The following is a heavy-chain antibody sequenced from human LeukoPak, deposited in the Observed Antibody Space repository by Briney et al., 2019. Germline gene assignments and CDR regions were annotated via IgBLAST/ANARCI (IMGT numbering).Heavy chain of an antibody. CDR2: IIPIFGTA. CDR1: GGTFSSYA. J-gene: IGHJ5*02. D-gene: IGHD3-22*01. CDR3: ARVFVLHYYDSSGYYFGWFDP. V-gene: IGHV1-69*05. Sequence: SVKVSCKASGGTFSSYAISWVRQAPGQGLEWMGRIIPIFGTANYAQKFQGRVTITTDESTSTAYMELSSLRSEDTAVYYCARVFVLHYYDSSGYYFGWFDPWGQGTLVTVSS.